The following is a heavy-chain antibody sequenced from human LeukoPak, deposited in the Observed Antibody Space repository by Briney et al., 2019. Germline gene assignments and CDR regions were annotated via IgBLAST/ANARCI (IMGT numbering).Heavy chain of an antibody. J-gene: IGHJ4*02. D-gene: IGHD3-10*01. V-gene: IGHV3-48*03. CDR1: GFTFSSYE. Sequence: PGGSLRLSCAASGFTFSSYEMNWVRQAPGKGLEWVSYISSSGSTIYYADSVKGRFTISRDNAKNSLYLQMNSLRAEDTAVYYCARDPYGSGVDYWGQGTLVTVSS. CDR3: ARDPYGSGVDY. CDR2: ISSSGSTI.